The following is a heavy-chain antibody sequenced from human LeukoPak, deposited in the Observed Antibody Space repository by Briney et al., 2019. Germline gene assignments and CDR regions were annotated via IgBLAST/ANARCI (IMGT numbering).Heavy chain of an antibody. J-gene: IGHJ6*04. V-gene: IGHV4-59*01. CDR2: IYYRGST. CDR3: ARKDGDV. D-gene: IGHD5-24*01. CDR1: GGSISSYY. Sequence: SETLSLTCTVSGGSISSYYWSWIRQPPGKGLEWVGYIYYRGSTNYNPSLKSRVTMSVDTSKNQFSLKLTSVTAADTAVYYCARKDGDVWGKGTTVTISS.